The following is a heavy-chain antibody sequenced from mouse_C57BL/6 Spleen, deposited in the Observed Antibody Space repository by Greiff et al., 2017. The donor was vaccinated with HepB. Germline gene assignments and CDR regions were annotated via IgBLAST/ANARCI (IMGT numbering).Heavy chain of an antibody. CDR2: IDPSDSYT. J-gene: IGHJ1*03. CDR1: GYTFTSYW. D-gene: IGHD2-2*01. CDR3: ARGGYDRYWYFDV. Sequence: QVQLQQPGAELVRPGTSVKLSCKASGYTFTSYWMHWVKQRPGQGLEWIGVIDPSDSYTNYNQKFKGKATLTVDTSSSTAYMQLSSLTSEDSAVYYCARGGYDRYWYFDVWGTGTTVTVSS. V-gene: IGHV1-59*01.